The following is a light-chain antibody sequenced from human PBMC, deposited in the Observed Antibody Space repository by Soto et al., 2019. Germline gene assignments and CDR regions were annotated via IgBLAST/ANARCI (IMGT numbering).Light chain of an antibody. CDR2: DVS. V-gene: IGKV1-5*01. J-gene: IGKJ1*01. CDR1: QSINAW. Sequence: DIQVTQAPSTLSASVGDRVTITCRASQSINAWLAWYQRKPGKAPKLLIYDVSTLDSGVPSRFSGSASGTEFTLTISYLESDDFATYYCQQYHRYSTFGQGTKVDIK. CDR3: QQYHRYST.